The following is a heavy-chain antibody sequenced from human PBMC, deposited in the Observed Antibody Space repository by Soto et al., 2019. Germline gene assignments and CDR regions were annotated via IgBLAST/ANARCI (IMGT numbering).Heavy chain of an antibody. CDR1: GFTFVTAW. V-gene: IGHV3-15*07. J-gene: IGHJ4*02. Sequence: EVQLLESGGGLVKPGGFLRVSCAASGFTFVTAWMNWVRQAPGKGLEWVGRIKSTTDGGTTDYAAPVTGRFTILRDDSKNTLYLQMNRLKTEDTAVYYCTIDSRPYNWNDDFDNWGQGTLLTVSS. D-gene: IGHD1-20*01. CDR3: TIDSRPYNWNDDFDN. CDR2: IKSTTDGGTT.